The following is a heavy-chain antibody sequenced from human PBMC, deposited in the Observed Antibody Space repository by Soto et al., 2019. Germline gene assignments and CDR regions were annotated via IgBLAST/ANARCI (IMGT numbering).Heavy chain of an antibody. CDR2: ISYDGSNK. J-gene: IGHJ6*02. D-gene: IGHD4-17*01. CDR1: GFTFSSYA. V-gene: IGHV3-30-3*01. Sequence: GGSLSLSCAASGFTFSSYAMHWVRQAPGKGLEWVAVISYDGSNKYYADSVKGRFTISRDNSKNTLYLQMNSLRAEDTAVYYFARDSLRFYYYYYGMDVWGQGTTVTVSS. CDR3: ARDSLRFYYYYYGMDV.